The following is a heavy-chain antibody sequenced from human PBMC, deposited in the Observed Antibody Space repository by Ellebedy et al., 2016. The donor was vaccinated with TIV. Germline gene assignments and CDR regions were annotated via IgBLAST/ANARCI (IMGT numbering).Heavy chain of an antibody. CDR2: IWYDGSNE. CDR1: GFTFSSYS. V-gene: IGHV3-33*08. CDR3: ARVGGFAGDYYYFGMDV. J-gene: IGHJ6*02. D-gene: IGHD3-10*01. Sequence: GGSLRLXCAASGFTFSSYSMNWVRQAPGKGLEWVAVIWYDGSNEYYADSVKGRFTISRDNSKNTLFLQMDSLRAEDTAVYYCARVGGFAGDYYYFGMDVWGQGTTVTVSS.